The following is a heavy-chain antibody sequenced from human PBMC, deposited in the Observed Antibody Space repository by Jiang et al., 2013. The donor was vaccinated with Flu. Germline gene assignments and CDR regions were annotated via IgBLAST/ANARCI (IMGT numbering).Heavy chain of an antibody. V-gene: IGHV4-59*01. CDR3: AREDGSGVVRRGLRLTS. D-gene: IGHD3-10*01. CDR2: IYYSGST. J-gene: IGHJ4*02. CDR1: GGSISGFY. Sequence: GPGLVKPSETLSLTCNVSGGSISGFYWSWIRQAPGKGLEWIGYIYYSGSTNYNPSLKSRVTISLDTSKKQFSLRLTSVTAADTAVYYCAREDGSGVVRRGLRLTSWGQGTQVTVSS.